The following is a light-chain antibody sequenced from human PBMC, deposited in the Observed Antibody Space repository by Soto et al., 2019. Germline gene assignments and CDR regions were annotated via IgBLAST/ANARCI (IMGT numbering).Light chain of an antibody. V-gene: IGLV4-69*01. CDR3: QTWSTGIVL. CDR2: LNRDGSH. J-gene: IGLJ2*01. Sequence: QLVLTQSPSASASLGASVKLTCTLSSGHSNYAIAWHQQQPEKGPRYLLQLNRDGSHSTGDVIPNRFSGSSSGAERYLTISSLQADDEADYYRQTWSTGIVLFGGGTKLTVL. CDR1: SGHSNYA.